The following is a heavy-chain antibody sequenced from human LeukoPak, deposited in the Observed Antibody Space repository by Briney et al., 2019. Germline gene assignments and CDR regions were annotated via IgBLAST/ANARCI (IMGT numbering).Heavy chain of an antibody. J-gene: IGHJ4*02. Sequence: GGSLRLSCAASGFTFNNYAMSWVRQAPGKGLEWVSYISSSSSTIYYADSVKGRFTISRDNAKNSLYLQMNSLRAEDTALYYCSIMNNGGFDYWGQGTLVTVSS. V-gene: IGHV3-48*01. D-gene: IGHD3-16*01. CDR2: ISSSSSTI. CDR1: GFTFNNYA. CDR3: SIMNNGGFDY.